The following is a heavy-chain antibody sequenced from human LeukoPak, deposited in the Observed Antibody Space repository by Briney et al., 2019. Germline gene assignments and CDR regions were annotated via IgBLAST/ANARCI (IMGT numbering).Heavy chain of an antibody. CDR1: GFTFSSFY. J-gene: IGHJ4*02. CDR2: LSFSGDST. D-gene: IGHD6-6*01. CDR3: XXXXXTSSRRGDY. V-gene: IGHV3-23*01. Sequence: GESLRLSCAASGFTFSSFYMNWVRQAPGKGLEWVSGLSFSGDSTYYADSVKGRFTISRDNSKSTLYLQMNSLRAEDTALYYCXXXXXTSSRRGDYWGQGTLVTVSS.